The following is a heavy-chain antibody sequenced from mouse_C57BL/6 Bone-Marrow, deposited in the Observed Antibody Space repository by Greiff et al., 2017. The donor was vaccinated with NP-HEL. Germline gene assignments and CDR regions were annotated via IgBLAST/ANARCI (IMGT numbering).Heavy chain of an antibody. Sequence: QVQLQQPGAELVMPGASVKLSCKASGYTFTSYWMHWVKQRPGQGLEWIGEIDPSDSYTNYNQKFKGKSTLTVDKSSSTAYMQISSLTSEDSAVYYCARDDYDENWYFDVWGTGTTVTVSS. CDR1: GYTFTSYW. J-gene: IGHJ1*03. V-gene: IGHV1-69*01. CDR2: IDPSDSYT. CDR3: ARDDYDENWYFDV. D-gene: IGHD2-4*01.